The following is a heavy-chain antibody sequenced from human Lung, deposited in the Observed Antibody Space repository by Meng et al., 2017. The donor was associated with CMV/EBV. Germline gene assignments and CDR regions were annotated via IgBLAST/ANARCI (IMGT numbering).Heavy chain of an antibody. Sequence: ASVXVSXKASGYTFTGYYMHWVRQAPGQGLEWMGWINPNSGGTNYAQKFQGRVTMTRDTSISTAYMELSRLRSDDTAVYYCARAEVDCSGGSCYHNWGQGKXVPVSS. D-gene: IGHD2-15*01. J-gene: IGHJ4*02. CDR1: GYTFTGYY. CDR3: ARAEVDCSGGSCYHN. CDR2: INPNSGGT. V-gene: IGHV1-2*02.